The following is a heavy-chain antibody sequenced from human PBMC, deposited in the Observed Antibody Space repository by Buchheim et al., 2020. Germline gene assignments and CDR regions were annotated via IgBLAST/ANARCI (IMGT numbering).Heavy chain of an antibody. CDR3: ARTEPEIYGMDV. D-gene: IGHD1-14*01. CDR2: IGSSGTTK. V-gene: IGHV3-48*03. Sequence: EVQLVESGGGFVQPGGSLRLSCAASGFTFSSYEMNWVRQAPGKGLEWVSYIGSSGTTKHYADSVKGRFTISRDNAKNSLYLQMNSLRAEDTAVYYCARTEPEIYGMDVWGQGTT. J-gene: IGHJ6*02. CDR1: GFTFSSYE.